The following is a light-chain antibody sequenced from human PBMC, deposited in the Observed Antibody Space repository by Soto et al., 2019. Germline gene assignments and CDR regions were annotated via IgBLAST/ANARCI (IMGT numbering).Light chain of an antibody. J-gene: IGKJ5*01. CDR1: QSVSSSY. V-gene: IGKV3-20*01. CDR2: GAS. CDR3: QQYGSSIT. Sequence: ESVLTQSPGTLSLSPGERATLSCRASQSVSSSYFAWYQQKPGQAPRLLIYGASSRATGIPDRFSGSGSGTDFTLTISRLEHEDCAVYYCQQYGSSITFGQGTRLEIK.